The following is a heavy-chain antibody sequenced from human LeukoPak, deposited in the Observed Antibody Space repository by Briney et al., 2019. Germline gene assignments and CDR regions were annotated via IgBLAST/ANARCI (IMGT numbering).Heavy chain of an antibody. CDR1: GFTFSSYA. J-gene: IGHJ4*02. CDR2: ISYDGSNK. D-gene: IGHD3-10*01. V-gene: IGHV3-30-3*01. Sequence: GGSLRLSCAASGFTFSSYAMHWVRQAPGKGLEWVAVISYDGSNKYYADSVKGRFTISRDNSKNTLYLQMNSLRAEDTAVYFCVKGRYGTGWDFWGPGTLVIVSS. CDR3: VKGRYGTGWDF.